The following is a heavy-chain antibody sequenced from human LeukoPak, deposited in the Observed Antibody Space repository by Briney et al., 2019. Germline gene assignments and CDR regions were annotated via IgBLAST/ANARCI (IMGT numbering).Heavy chain of an antibody. V-gene: IGHV4-39*07. CDR2: IYYSGST. CDR3: ARDLPRGGITIFGVVLGPRAIGIYAFDI. J-gene: IGHJ3*02. D-gene: IGHD3-3*01. Sequence: SETLSLTCTVSGGSISSSSYYWGWIRQPPGKGLEWIGSIYYSGSTYYNPSLKSRVTISVDTSKNQFSLKLSSVTAADMAVYYCARDLPRGGITIFGVVLGPRAIGIYAFDIWGQGTMVTVSS. CDR1: GGSISSSSYY.